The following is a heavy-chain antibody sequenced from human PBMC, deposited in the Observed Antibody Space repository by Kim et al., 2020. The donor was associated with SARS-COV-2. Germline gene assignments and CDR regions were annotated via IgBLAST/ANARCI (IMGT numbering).Heavy chain of an antibody. D-gene: IGHD6-13*01. Sequence: RTNANPSLNSRVTISVDTSKSQFSLKVSSVTAADTAVYYCARSGQLDFWGQRTLVTVSS. CDR2: RT. V-gene: IGHV4-34*01. J-gene: IGHJ4*02. CDR3: ARSGQLDF.